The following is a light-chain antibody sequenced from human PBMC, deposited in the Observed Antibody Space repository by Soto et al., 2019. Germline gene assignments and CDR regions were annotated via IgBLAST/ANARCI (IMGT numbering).Light chain of an antibody. CDR1: QTITTY. J-gene: IGKJ1*01. CDR3: QQTYSALWT. Sequence: DIQMTQSPSSLSASVGDRVTISCRASQTITTYLNWYQQKPGKAPKLLIYAASSLHSGVPSRFSGSGSGTDFTLTISSLQPEGFAAYYCQQTYSALWTFGQGTKLEIK. V-gene: IGKV1-39*01. CDR2: AAS.